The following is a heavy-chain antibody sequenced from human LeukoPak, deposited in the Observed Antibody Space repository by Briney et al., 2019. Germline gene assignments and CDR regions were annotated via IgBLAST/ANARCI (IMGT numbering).Heavy chain of an antibody. V-gene: IGHV1-18*01. CDR1: GGTFSSYA. CDR3: ARVSPTIAVAGTEFDP. CDR2: ISAYNGNT. J-gene: IGHJ5*02. Sequence: GASVKVSCKASGGTFSSYAISWVRQAPGQGLEWMGWISAYNGNTHYAQKLQGRVTMTTDTSTSTVYMELRSLRSEDTAVYYCARVSPTIAVAGTEFDPWGQGTLATVSS. D-gene: IGHD6-19*01.